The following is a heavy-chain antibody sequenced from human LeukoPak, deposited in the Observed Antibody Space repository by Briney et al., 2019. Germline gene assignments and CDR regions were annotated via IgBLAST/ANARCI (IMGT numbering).Heavy chain of an antibody. CDR3: ARGSGSYYNPNALGY. CDR1: GFTFSSNS. D-gene: IGHD3-10*01. J-gene: IGHJ4*02. V-gene: IGHV3-48*01. CDR2: ISSSSSTI. Sequence: PGGSLRLSCAASGFTFSSNSMNWVRQAPGKGLEWVSYISSSSSTIYYADSVKGRFTISRDNAKNSLYLQMNSLRAEDTAVYYCARGSGSYYNPNALGYWGQGTLVTVSS.